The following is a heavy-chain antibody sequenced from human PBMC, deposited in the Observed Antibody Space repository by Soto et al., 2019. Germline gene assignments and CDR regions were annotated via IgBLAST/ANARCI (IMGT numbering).Heavy chain of an antibody. J-gene: IGHJ4*02. Sequence: GGSLRLSCAASGFTFSSYGMHWVRQAPGKGLEWVAVIWYDGSNKYYADSVKGRFTISRDNSKNTLYLQMNSLRAEDTAVYYCAKEGPRNYYDSSGYYPTRYWGQGTLVTVSS. CDR3: AKEGPRNYYDSSGYYPTRY. CDR2: IWYDGSNK. D-gene: IGHD3-22*01. V-gene: IGHV3-33*06. CDR1: GFTFSSYG.